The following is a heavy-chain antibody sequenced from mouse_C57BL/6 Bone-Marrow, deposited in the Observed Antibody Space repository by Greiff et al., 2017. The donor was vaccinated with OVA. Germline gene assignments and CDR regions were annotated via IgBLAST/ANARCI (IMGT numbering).Heavy chain of an antibody. Sequence: EVQLVESGPGMVKPSQSLSLTCTVTGYSITSGYDWHWIRHFPGNKLEWMGYISYSGSTNYNPSLKSRISITHDTSKNHFFLKLNSVTTEDTATYYCAREGYGRAMDYWGQGTSVTVSS. CDR3: AREGYGRAMDY. J-gene: IGHJ4*01. CDR1: GYSITSGYD. D-gene: IGHD1-1*01. V-gene: IGHV3-1*01. CDR2: ISYSGST.